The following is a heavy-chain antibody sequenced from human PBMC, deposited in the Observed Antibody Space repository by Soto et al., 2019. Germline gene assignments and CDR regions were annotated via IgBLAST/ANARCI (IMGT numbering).Heavy chain of an antibody. CDR1: GFTFTRYS. CDR2: ISSTTNYI. CDR3: AGESEALTSCFDY. V-gene: IGHV3-21*06. J-gene: IGHJ4*02. D-gene: IGHD6-6*01. Sequence: GGSLRLSCAASGFTFTRYSMNWVRQAPGKGLEWVSSISSTTNYIYYGDSMKGRITISRDNAKNSLCLEMNSLRAEDKAVFYCAGESEALTSCFDYWGQGPLVAVSS.